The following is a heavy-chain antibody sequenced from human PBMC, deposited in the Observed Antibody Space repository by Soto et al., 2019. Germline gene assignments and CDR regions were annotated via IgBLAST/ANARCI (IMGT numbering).Heavy chain of an antibody. J-gene: IGHJ4*02. CDR3: AHRRRAAGGYYFDY. D-gene: IGHD6-13*01. V-gene: IGHV2-5*02. Sequence: QITLKESGPTLVKPTQTLTLTCTFSGFSLTTSGVGVGWIRQPPGKALEWLALIYWDDDKRYSPSLKRRLTITRDTSKNQVVLTMTHMDPVDTATYYCAHRRRAAGGYYFDYWGQGTLVTVSS. CDR1: GFSLTTSGVG. CDR2: IYWDDDK.